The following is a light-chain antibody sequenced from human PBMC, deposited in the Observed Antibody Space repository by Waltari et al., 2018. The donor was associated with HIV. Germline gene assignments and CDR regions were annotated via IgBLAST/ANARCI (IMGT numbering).Light chain of an antibody. CDR1: ERVSSH. CDR3: QEYNNWPWT. V-gene: IGKV3-15*01. Sequence: VLTQSPATLSVSPGDRVTLSCRASERVSSHLAWYQQKRGQAPRLGIYGASSRAAGIPGRFSGSGSGTEFTLTISSLQSEDFAVYYCQEYNNWPWTFGQGTKVEIK. J-gene: IGKJ1*01. CDR2: GAS.